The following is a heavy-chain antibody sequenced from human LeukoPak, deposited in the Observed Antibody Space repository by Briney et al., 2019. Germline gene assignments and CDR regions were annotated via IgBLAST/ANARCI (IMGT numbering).Heavy chain of an antibody. D-gene: IGHD3-22*01. V-gene: IGHV3-23*01. CDR1: GFTFSNFA. J-gene: IGHJ4*02. Sequence: GGSLRLSCAASGFTFSNFAMTWVRQVPGKGLGWVSVINGSGRSTYNADSVRGRFTISRDNSKNTLYLQMNSLSAEDTAVYYCAKGITFYYDSSGYSSDYWGQGTLVTVSS. CDR2: INGSGRST. CDR3: AKGITFYYDSSGYSSDY.